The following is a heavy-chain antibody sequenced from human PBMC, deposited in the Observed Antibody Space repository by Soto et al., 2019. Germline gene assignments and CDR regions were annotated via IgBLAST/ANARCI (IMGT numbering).Heavy chain of an antibody. Sequence: QVQLVQSGAEVKKPGASVKVSCKASGYSFTSYGISWVRQAPGQGLEWMGWISAYNGNKKYAQKLQCRVTMTTDPSTSTAYMELRSLRSDDTAVYYWARDLGQQRVDYWGQGTLVTVSS. CDR2: ISAYNGNK. CDR1: GYSFTSYG. J-gene: IGHJ4*02. CDR3: ARDLGQQRVDY. V-gene: IGHV1-18*01. D-gene: IGHD6-13*01.